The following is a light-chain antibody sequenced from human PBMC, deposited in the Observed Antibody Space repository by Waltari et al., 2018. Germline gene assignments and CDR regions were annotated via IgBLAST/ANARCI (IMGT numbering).Light chain of an antibody. J-gene: IGKJ4*01. V-gene: IGKV1-5*03. CDR3: QEYDSLPIT. Sequence: DILMTQSPSTLPASVGDRVTITCRASQYVKNNLAWFQQKPGKAPKVLIHKASRLESGVPSRFSGSGFGTEFILSISSLQPDDFATYYCQEYDSLPITFGGGTKVEIK. CDR1: QYVKNN. CDR2: KAS.